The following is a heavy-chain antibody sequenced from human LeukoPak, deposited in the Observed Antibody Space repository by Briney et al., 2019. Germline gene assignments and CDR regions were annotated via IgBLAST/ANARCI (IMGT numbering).Heavy chain of an antibody. V-gene: IGHV5-51*01. J-gene: IGHJ4*02. D-gene: IGHD1-26*01. Sequence: GESLKISCKGSGYTFTNYWIAWVRQMPGKGLEWMGIIYPYDSDTIYSPSFQGQVAISADKSFSTAYLQWSSLEASDTAMYYCARSGGSRRSGYFDYWGQGTLVIVSS. CDR1: GYTFTNYW. CDR3: ARSGGSRRSGYFDY. CDR2: IYPYDSDT.